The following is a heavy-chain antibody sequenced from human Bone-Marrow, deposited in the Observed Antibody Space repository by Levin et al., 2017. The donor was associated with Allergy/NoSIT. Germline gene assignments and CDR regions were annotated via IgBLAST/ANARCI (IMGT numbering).Heavy chain of an antibody. CDR3: ASWAMYDYDRSAFDYFYYASHG. CDR1: GILFSSYD. J-gene: IGHJ6*02. Sequence: SCEASGILFSSYDMNWVRQAPGKGLEWVSSISAVCNYIYYADSVKGRFTISRDNAKNSLFLQMNSLRAEDTAVYYCASWAMYDYDRSAFDYFYYASHGRGQGATV. D-gene: IGHD3-22*01. V-gene: IGHV3-21*04. CDR2: ISAVCNYI.